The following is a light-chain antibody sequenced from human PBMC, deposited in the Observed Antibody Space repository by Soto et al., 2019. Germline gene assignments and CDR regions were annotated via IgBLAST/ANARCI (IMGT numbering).Light chain of an antibody. CDR2: DAS. Sequence: EMVMTQSPATLSVSPGERATLSCRASQSVNSDLAWYQQKPGQAPRLLIYDASTRATGIPARFSGGGSGTEFNLSSISLKSEEFSVYYFNQYNNWPPITFGHGTRLEIK. V-gene: IGKV3-15*01. J-gene: IGKJ5*01. CDR1: QSVNSD. CDR3: NQYNNWPPIT.